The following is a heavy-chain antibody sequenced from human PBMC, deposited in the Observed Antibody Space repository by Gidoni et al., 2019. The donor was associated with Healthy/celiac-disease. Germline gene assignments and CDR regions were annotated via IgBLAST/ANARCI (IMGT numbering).Heavy chain of an antibody. CDR3: AKLAIAAAGSMSYFDL. CDR1: GFTFSSYG. D-gene: IGHD6-13*01. Sequence: QVQLVESGGGVVQPGRSLRLSCAASGFTFSSYGMHWVRQAPGKGLEWVAVISYDGSNKYYADSVKGRFTISRDNSKNTLYLQMNSLRAEDTAVYYCAKLAIAAAGSMSYFDLWGRGTLVTVSS. CDR2: ISYDGSNK. V-gene: IGHV3-30*18. J-gene: IGHJ2*01.